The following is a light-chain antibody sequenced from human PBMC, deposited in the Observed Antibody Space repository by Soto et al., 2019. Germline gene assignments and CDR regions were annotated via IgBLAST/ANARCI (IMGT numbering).Light chain of an antibody. V-gene: IGLV2-8*01. CDR3: TSYAGGNNVV. CDR2: EVS. CDR1: SSDIGGYNY. J-gene: IGLJ2*01. Sequence: QSALTQPPSASGSPGQPVTISCTGTSSDIGGYNYVSWYQQHPGKAPKLMIYEVSKRPSGVPDRFYGSKSGKTASLTVSGLQAEDEADYYCTSYAGGNNVVFGGGTKVTVL.